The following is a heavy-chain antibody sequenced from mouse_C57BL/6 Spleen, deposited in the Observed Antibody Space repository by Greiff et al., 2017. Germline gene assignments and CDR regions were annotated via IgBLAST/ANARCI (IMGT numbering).Heavy chain of an antibody. CDR3: ARGYSNYVPY. CDR2: IYPGDGDT. CDR1: GYAFSSSW. J-gene: IGHJ3*01. V-gene: IGHV1-82*01. D-gene: IGHD2-5*01. Sequence: VKLQESGPELVKPGASVKISCKASGYAFSSSWMNWVKQRPGKGLEWIGRIYPGDGDTNYNGKFKGKATLTADKSSSTAYMQLSSLTSEDSAVYFCARGYSNYVPYWGQGTLVTVSA.